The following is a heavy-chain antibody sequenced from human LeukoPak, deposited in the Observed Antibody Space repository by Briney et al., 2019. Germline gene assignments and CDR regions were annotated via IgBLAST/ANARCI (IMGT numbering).Heavy chain of an antibody. CDR1: GFTVSSNY. V-gene: IGHV3-53*01. D-gene: IGHD4-11*01. CDR3: ARVVLTITTSGYMDV. CDR2: IYSGGST. Sequence: GGSLRLSCAASGFTVSSNYMSWVRQAPGKGLEWVSVIYSGGSTYYADSVKGRFTISRDNSKNTLYLQMNSLRAEDTAVYYCARVVLTITTSGYMDVWGKGTTVTVSS. J-gene: IGHJ6*03.